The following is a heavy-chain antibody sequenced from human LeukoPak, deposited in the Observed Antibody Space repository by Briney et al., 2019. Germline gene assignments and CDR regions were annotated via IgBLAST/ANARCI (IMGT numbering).Heavy chain of an antibody. CDR2: ISGSGGST. CDR1: GFTFSSYA. Sequence: GGSLRLSCAASGFTFSSYAMSWVRQAPGKGLEWVSAISGSGGSTYYADSVKGRFTISRDNSKNTLDLQMNSLRAEDTAVYYCAKQLWFGELYGIYFDYWGQGTLVTVSS. J-gene: IGHJ4*02. V-gene: IGHV3-23*01. D-gene: IGHD3-10*01. CDR3: AKQLWFGELYGIYFDY.